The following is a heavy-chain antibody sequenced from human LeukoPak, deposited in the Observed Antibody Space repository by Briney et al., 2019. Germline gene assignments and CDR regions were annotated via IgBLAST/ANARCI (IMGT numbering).Heavy chain of an antibody. D-gene: IGHD3-10*01. J-gene: IGHJ4*02. V-gene: IGHV1-18*01. CDR2: ISAYNGNT. CDR3: ARQPDYYGSGSYGDY. CDR1: GYTFTSYG. Sequence: GASVKVSCKASGYTFTSYGISWVRQAPGQGLEWMGWISAYNGNTNYAQKLQGRVTMTTDTSTSTAYMELRSLRSDDTAVYYCARQPDYYGSGSYGDYWGQGTLVTVSS.